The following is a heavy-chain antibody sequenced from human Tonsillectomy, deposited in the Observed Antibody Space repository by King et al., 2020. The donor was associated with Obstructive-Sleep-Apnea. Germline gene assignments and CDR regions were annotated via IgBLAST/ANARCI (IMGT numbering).Heavy chain of an antibody. CDR2: IFHSGST. CDR1: GGSISSSTYY. J-gene: IGHJ2*01. D-gene: IGHD3-22*01. V-gene: IGHV4-39*07. CDR3: ARGKKFYYDSSGYPNWYFDL. Sequence: QLQESGPGLVKPSETLSLTCTVSGGSISSSTYYWCLIRQPPGKGLDGIGNIFHSGSTYYNPSLKIRVTISIDTSKNQFSLKLSSLTAADTAVYYSARGKKFYYDSSGYPNWYFDLWGRGTLITVSS.